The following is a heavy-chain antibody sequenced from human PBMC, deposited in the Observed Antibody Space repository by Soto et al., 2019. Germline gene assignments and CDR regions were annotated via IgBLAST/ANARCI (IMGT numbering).Heavy chain of an antibody. CDR2: IYHAGNT. J-gene: IGHJ4*02. CDR1: GDSIIAYY. Sequence: QVQLQESGPGLVKDSETLSLTCSVSGDSIIAYYWSWIRQSPGKGLEWIGYIYHAGNTNYNPSLRGRVTMSVDTSRNRFSLKLKSVTAADTAIYYCARLNYYFHHWGQGTLVTVSS. V-gene: IGHV4-59*08. CDR3: ARLNYYFHH. D-gene: IGHD1-20*01.